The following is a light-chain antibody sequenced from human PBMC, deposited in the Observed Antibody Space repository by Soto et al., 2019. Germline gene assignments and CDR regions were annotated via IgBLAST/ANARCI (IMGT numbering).Light chain of an antibody. CDR3: QQRSNWPLT. V-gene: IGKV3-11*01. CDR2: DAS. CDR1: QSVSSY. J-gene: IGKJ4*01. Sequence: EIVLTQSPATLSLSPGEKATLSCRASQSVSSYLAWYQQKPGQAPRLLIYDASNRATGIPAGFSGSGSGTDLTLTIRSLEPEDFAVYYCQQRSNWPLTFGGGTKVDIK.